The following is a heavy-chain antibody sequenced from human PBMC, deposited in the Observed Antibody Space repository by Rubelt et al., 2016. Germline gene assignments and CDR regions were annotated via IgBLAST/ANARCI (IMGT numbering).Heavy chain of an antibody. Sequence: QVQLQQWGAGLLKPSETLSLTCAVYGGSFSGYYWSWISQPPGKGMAWIGAIHHSGSTTYKPSRKSRVTISVNSSKNQFFRKLSSVTAADTAVYYCATPRYCSSTSCYRERHAFDIWGQGTMVTVSS. J-gene: IGHJ3*02. CDR3: ATPRYCSSTSCYRERHAFDI. CDR1: GGSFSGYY. CDR2: IHHSGST. D-gene: IGHD2-2*01. V-gene: IGHV4-34*01.